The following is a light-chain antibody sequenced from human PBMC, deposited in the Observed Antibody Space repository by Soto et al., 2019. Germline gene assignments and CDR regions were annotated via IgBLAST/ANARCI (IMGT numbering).Light chain of an antibody. J-gene: IGLJ2*01. CDR3: QSYDWGQGGEVV. V-gene: IGLV1-40*01. Sequence: QSVLTQPPSVSGAPGPRVTICCTGSSSNIGAGYDVHWYQQLPGTAPKHLIYGNSNRPSGVPDRFSGSKSGTSASLAITGIQAEAAAYYYCQSYDWGQGGEVVFCGGT. CDR1: SSNIGAGYD. CDR2: GNS.